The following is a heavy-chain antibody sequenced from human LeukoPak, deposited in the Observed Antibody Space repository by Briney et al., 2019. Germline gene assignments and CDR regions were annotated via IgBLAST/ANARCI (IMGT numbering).Heavy chain of an antibody. D-gene: IGHD2-2*01. V-gene: IGHV4-39*01. J-gene: IGHJ5*02. CDR3: VRHGGTSSLISYSWFDP. CDR2: IYNGGVT. Sequence: SETLSLTCTVSGGSIRDSAYYWGWIRQPPGKGLDWIASIYNGGVTYFHPSLGSRASIFLDTSNNQFSLELTSVTAADTAVYYCVRHGGTSSLISYSWFDPWGQGILVTVPS. CDR1: GGSIRDSAYY.